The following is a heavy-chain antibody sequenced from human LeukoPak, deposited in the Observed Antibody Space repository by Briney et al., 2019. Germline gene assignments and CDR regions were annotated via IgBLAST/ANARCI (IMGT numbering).Heavy chain of an antibody. CDR1: RYTFTSYW. Sequence: GASLKISCKGSRYTFTSYWIGWVRRMPGKGLDWMGIIYPGDSDTRYSPSFQGQVTISADMSIGTAYLQWSSLKASDTAMYYCARHRDYVPDIWGQGTMVTVSS. CDR2: IYPGDSDT. V-gene: IGHV5-51*01. J-gene: IGHJ3*02. D-gene: IGHD3-16*01. CDR3: ARHRDYVPDI.